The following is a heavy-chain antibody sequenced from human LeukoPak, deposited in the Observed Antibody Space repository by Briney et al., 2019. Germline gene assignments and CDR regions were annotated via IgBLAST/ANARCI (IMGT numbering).Heavy chain of an antibody. J-gene: IGHJ4*02. CDR3: AKDIYNYYDSSGYGY. CDR1: GFNFDDYA. V-gene: IGHV3-9*01. Sequence: GGSLRLSCAASGFNFDDYAMHWVRQPPGKGLEWVSGISWNSGRTGYADSVKGRFTISRDNAKNSLYLQMNSLRAEDTALYYRAKDIYNYYDSSGYGYWGQGTLVTVSS. D-gene: IGHD3-22*01. CDR2: ISWNSGRT.